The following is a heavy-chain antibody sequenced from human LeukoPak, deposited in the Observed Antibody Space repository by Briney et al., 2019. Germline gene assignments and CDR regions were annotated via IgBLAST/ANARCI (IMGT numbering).Heavy chain of an antibody. V-gene: IGHV3-23*01. CDR2: ITTSDGNT. J-gene: IGHJ4*02. D-gene: IGHD7-27*01. CDR1: GFTFSSYT. CDR3: ARDGNWGTTDAYLNY. Sequence: GGSLRLSCAASGFTFSSYTMSWVRQAPGKGLEWVSTITTSDGNTYYADSVKGRFTVSRDNSKNTLYLQMNSLRAEDTAVYYCARDGNWGTTDAYLNYWGQGTLVTVSS.